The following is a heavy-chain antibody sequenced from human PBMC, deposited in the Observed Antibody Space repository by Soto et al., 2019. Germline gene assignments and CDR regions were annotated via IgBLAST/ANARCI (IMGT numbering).Heavy chain of an antibody. CDR3: ARDTAMATYYYYGMDV. J-gene: IGHJ6*02. CDR1: GFTFSSYG. CDR2: ISYDGSNK. Sequence: GGSLRLSCAASGFTFSSYGMHWVRQAPGKGLEWVAVISYDGSNKYYADSVKGRFTISRDNSKNTLYLQMNSLRAEDTAVYYCARDTAMATYYYYGMDVWGQGTTVTVSS. D-gene: IGHD5-18*01. V-gene: IGHV3-30*03.